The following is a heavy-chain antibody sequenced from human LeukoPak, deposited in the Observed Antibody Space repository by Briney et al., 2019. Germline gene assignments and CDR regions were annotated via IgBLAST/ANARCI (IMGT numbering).Heavy chain of an antibody. V-gene: IGHV3-48*01. CDR2: ISSSSSTI. Sequence: GGSLRLSCAASGFTFSSYSMNWVRQAPGKGLEWVSYISSSSSTIYYADSVKGRFTISRDNSKNTLYLQMNSLRAEDTAVYYCARESGRAAAGSDYWGQGTLVTVSS. D-gene: IGHD6-13*01. CDR3: ARESGRAAAGSDY. CDR1: GFTFSSYS. J-gene: IGHJ4*02.